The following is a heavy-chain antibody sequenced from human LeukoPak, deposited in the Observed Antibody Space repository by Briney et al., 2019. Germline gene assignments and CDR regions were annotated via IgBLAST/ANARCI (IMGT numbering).Heavy chain of an antibody. J-gene: IGHJ6*03. D-gene: IGHD2-2*01. CDR1: GFTFRNYG. CDR3: ARVAEYCSSTSCPKDMDV. V-gene: IGHV3-23*01. Sequence: GGSLRLSCAASGFTFRNYGLSWVRQAPGKGLEWVATISASGGTIHYADSVKGRFTISRDNAKNTLYLQMNSLRAEDTTVYYCARVAEYCSSTSCPKDMDVWGKGTTVTVSS. CDR2: ISASGGTI.